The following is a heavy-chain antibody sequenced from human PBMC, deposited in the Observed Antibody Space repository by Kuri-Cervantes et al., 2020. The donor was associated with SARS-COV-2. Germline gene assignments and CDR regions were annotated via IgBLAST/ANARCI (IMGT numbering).Heavy chain of an antibody. V-gene: IGHV1-8*03. CDR1: GYTFTSYD. D-gene: IGHD5-18*01. CDR3: AREAAMATGDYYYYMDV. J-gene: IGHJ6*03. CDR2: MNPNSGNT. Sequence: ASVKVSCKASGYTFTSYDINWVRQATGQGLEWMGWMNPNSGNTGYAQKFQGRVTITRNTSISTAYMELSSLRSEDTAVYYCAREAAMATGDYYYYMDVLGKGTTVTVSS.